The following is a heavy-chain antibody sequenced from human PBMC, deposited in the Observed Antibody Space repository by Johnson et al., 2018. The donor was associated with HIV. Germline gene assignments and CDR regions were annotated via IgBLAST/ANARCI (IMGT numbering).Heavy chain of an antibody. CDR1: GFTFSSYW. J-gene: IGHJ3*02. V-gene: IGHV3-33*06. CDR3: AKGGSYSDEWAFDI. CDR2: IWYDGSNK. Sequence: QVQLVESGGGLVQPGGSLRLSCAASGFTFSSYWMTWVRQAPGKGLKWVAVIWYDGSNKYYADSVKGRFTISRANSKNTLYLQMNSLRAEDTAVYYCAKGGSYSDEWAFDIWGQGTMVTISS. D-gene: IGHD1-26*01.